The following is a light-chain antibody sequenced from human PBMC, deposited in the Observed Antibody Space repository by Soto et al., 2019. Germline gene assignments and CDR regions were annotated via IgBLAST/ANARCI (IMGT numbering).Light chain of an antibody. Sequence: DIQMTQSPSPLSASVGDRVTITCRASQSISTFLAWYQQKPGKAPKLLIYDASSLESGVPSRFSGSGSGTEFTLTISSLQPDDVATYYCHQYNSYSTFGQGTKVEIK. CDR2: DAS. CDR3: HQYNSYST. CDR1: QSISTF. V-gene: IGKV1-5*01. J-gene: IGKJ2*01.